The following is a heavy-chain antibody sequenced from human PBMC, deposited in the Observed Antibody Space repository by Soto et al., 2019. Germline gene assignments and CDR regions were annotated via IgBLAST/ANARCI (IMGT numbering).Heavy chain of an antibody. Sequence: QVQLVQSGAEVKKPGSSVKVSCKASGGTFSSYAISWVRQAPGQGLEWMGGIIPIFGTANYAPKFQGRVTISADESPSTAYMELSSLRSEDTAVYYCAREGAGARRYYYYGMDVWGQGTTVTVSS. J-gene: IGHJ6*02. CDR3: AREGAGARRYYYYGMDV. CDR2: IIPIFGTA. V-gene: IGHV1-69*01. D-gene: IGHD1-26*01. CDR1: GGTFSSYA.